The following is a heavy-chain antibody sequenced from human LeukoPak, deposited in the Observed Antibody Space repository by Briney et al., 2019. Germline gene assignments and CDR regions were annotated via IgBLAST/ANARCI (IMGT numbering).Heavy chain of an antibody. D-gene: IGHD2-15*01. Sequence: QPGGSLRLSCAASGFTVSSNYMSWVRQAPGKGLEWVSVIYSGGSTYYADSVKGRFTISRDNSKNTLYLQMNSLRAEDTAIYYCAKNGDRGAYCTGGTCYPYFYYYMDVWGKGTTVTVSS. J-gene: IGHJ6*03. CDR1: GFTVSSNY. V-gene: IGHV3-53*01. CDR3: AKNGDRGAYCTGGTCYPYFYYYMDV. CDR2: IYSGGST.